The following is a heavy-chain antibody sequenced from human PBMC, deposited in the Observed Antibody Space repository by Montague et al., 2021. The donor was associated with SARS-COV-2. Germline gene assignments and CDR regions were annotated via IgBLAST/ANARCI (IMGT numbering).Heavy chain of an antibody. Sequence: SETLSLTCGVSGGSINSYYWSWIRQPAGKGLEWIGRIYTSGRTNHSPSLKSRVTISVDTSRNHLSLKLTSVTAADTAVYYCARDSRNSGWGYWYDGLDVWGQGTTVIVSS. D-gene: IGHD6-19*01. CDR3: ARDSRNSGWGYWYDGLDV. CDR2: IYTSGRT. J-gene: IGHJ6*02. V-gene: IGHV4-4*07. CDR1: GGSINSYY.